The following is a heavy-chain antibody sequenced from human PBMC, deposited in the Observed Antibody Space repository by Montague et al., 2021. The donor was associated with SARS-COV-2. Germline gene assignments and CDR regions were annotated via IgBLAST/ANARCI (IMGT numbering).Heavy chain of an antibody. CDR3: ARLAPDSGSPNGYYYNGMDF. CDR1: GCSITSSSYY. V-gene: IGHV4-39*01. D-gene: IGHD1-26*01. J-gene: IGHJ6*02. Sequence: SETLSLTCTVSGCSITSSSYYLGWICQPPGEGLEWIGSIYYSGCTYCNPSLKSRVTISVDTSKNQFSLKLSSVTAADTAVYYCARLAPDSGSPNGYYYNGMDFWGQGTPITVAS. CDR2: IYYSGCT.